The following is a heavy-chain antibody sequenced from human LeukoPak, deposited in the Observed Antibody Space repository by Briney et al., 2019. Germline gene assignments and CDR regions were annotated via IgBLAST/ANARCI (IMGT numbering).Heavy chain of an antibody. J-gene: IGHJ4*02. CDR1: GGPLGSSCYF. CDR3: ARLSGRPYYDILTGPCFDY. Sequence: PSDTLSLTQSVSGGPLGSSCYFWGWIRQPPGKGLEGIGSVYHSEITYYNLSLKSRDTISVDPSKNQFSLNLSSVSPPDTAVYFDARLSGRPYYDILTGPCFDYWGQGTLVTVSS. V-gene: IGHV4-39*01. D-gene: IGHD3-9*01. CDR2: VYHSEIT.